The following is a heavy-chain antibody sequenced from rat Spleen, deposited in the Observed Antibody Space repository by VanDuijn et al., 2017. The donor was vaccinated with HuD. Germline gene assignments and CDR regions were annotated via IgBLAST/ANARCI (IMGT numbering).Heavy chain of an antibody. Sequence: EVQLVESGGGLVQPGRSMKLSCAASGFTFSNYGMAWVRQAPKKGLEWVAYISYDGGSTYYRDSVKGRFTISRDNAKSTLYLQMDSLRSEDTATYYCSTAGSFTDYYFAGGFDYWGQGVMVTVSS. CDR2: ISYDGGST. D-gene: IGHD1-6*01. V-gene: IGHV5-20*01. CDR3: STAGSFTDYYFAGGFDY. CDR1: GFTFSNYG. J-gene: IGHJ2*01.